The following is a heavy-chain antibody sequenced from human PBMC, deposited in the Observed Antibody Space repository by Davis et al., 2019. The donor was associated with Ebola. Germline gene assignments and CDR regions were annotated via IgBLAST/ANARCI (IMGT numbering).Heavy chain of an antibody. D-gene: IGHD3-9*01. V-gene: IGHV1-2*02. J-gene: IGHJ6*02. Sequence: ASVKVSCKASGYTFTGYYMHWVRQAPGQGLEWMGWINPNSGGTNYAQKFQGRVTMTRDTSISTAYMELSRLRSDDTAVYYCARGTLRYFDGYPCYGMDVWGQGTTVTVSS. CDR3: ARGTLRYFDGYPCYGMDV. CDR1: GYTFTGYY. CDR2: INPNSGGT.